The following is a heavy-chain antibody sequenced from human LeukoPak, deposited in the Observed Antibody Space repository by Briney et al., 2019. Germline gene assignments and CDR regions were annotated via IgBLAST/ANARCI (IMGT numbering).Heavy chain of an antibody. CDR2: INHSGST. Sequence: SETLSLTCAVYGGSFSGYYWSWIRQPPGKGLEWIGEINHSGSTNYNPSLKSRVTISVDTSKNQFSLKLSSVTAADTAIYYCARETTHRDSSGWYGYFDYWGQGTLVTVSS. CDR3: ARETTHRDSSGWYGYFDY. J-gene: IGHJ4*02. V-gene: IGHV4-34*01. CDR1: GGSFSGYY. D-gene: IGHD6-19*01.